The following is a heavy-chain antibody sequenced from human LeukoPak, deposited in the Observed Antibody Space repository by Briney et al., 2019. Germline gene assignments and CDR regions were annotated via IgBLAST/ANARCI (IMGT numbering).Heavy chain of an antibody. CDR3: AREGWELSHY. CDR1: GGSISSSSYY. V-gene: IGHV4-39*07. CDR2: IYYSGST. D-gene: IGHD1-26*01. Sequence: KTSETLTLTCTVSGGSISSSSYYWGWIRQPPGKGLEWIGSIYYSGSTYYNPSLKSRVTISVDTSKNQFSLKLSSVTAADTAVYYCAREGWELSHYWGQGTLVTVSS. J-gene: IGHJ4*02.